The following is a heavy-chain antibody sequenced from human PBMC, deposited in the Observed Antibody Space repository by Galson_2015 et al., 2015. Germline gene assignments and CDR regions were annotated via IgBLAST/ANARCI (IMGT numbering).Heavy chain of an antibody. CDR3: AKLFQWFGEYGGYYYGMDV. CDR2: ISGSGGST. Sequence: SLRLSCAASGFTFSSYAMSWVRQAPGKGLEWVSAISGSGGSTYYADSVKGRFTISRDNSKNTLYLQMNSLRAEDTAVYYCAKLFQWFGEYGGYYYGMDVWGQGTTVTVSS. CDR1: GFTFSSYA. V-gene: IGHV3-23*01. D-gene: IGHD3-10*01. J-gene: IGHJ6*02.